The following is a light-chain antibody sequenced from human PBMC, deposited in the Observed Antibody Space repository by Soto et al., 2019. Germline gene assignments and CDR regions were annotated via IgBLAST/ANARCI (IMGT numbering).Light chain of an antibody. CDR3: QSDDSSLSGLV. Sequence: QAVVTQPPSVSGAPGQRVTISCTGSSSNIGAGYDVHWYQQLPGTAPKLLIYGNSNRPSGVPDRFSGSKSGTSASLAITGLQAEDEADYYGQSDDSSLSGLVFGTGTKLTVL. CDR1: SSNIGAGYD. J-gene: IGLJ1*01. CDR2: GNS. V-gene: IGLV1-40*01.